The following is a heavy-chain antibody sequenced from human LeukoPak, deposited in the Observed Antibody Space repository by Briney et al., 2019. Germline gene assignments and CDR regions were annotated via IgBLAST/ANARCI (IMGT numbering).Heavy chain of an antibody. Sequence: GGSLRLSCAASGFTFDEYGMSWVRQAQGKGLEWVSGISLNGGATGYADSVKGRFTISKDNSKNTLYMRMSSLRAEDTAVYYCAKRRYDSSGHFDSWGQGTLVTVSS. V-gene: IGHV3-20*04. J-gene: IGHJ4*02. CDR3: AKRRYDSSGHFDS. CDR1: GFTFDEYG. CDR2: ISLNGGAT. D-gene: IGHD3-22*01.